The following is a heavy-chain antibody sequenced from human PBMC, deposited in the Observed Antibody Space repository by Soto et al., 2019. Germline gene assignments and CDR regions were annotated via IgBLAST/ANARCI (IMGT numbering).Heavy chain of an antibody. CDR1: GGSINSEY. J-gene: IGHJ4*01. CDR3: ARVRRDLRFLEWYIFDF. CDR2: ISNTVTT. Sequence: SSTLSLTCAFSGGSINSEYWSWIRRPAGKGLEWIGRISNTVTTNYDPSLKSRVTMSIDRSKNQFSLKLNSVTAADTALYYCARVRRDLRFLEWYIFDFWGQGTPVTVSS. D-gene: IGHD3-3*01. V-gene: IGHV4-4*07.